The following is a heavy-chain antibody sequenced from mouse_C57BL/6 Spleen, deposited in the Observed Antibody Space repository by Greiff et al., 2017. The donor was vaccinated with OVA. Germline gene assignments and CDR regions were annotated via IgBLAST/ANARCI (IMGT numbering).Heavy chain of an antibody. V-gene: IGHV1-53*01. CDR3: ARSPYGNYGYFDG. CDR2: INPSNGGT. CDR1: GYTFTSYW. D-gene: IGHD2-10*02. Sequence: VQLQQPGTELVKPGASVKLSCKASGYTFTSYWMHWVKQRPGQGLEWIGYINPSNGGTNYNEKFKSKATLTVDKSSSTAYLQLSSLTSEDSADYYCARSPYGNYGYFDGWGTGTTVTVSS. J-gene: IGHJ1*03.